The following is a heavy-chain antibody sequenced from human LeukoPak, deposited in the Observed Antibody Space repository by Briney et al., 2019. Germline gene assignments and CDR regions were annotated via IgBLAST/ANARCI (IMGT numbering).Heavy chain of an antibody. D-gene: IGHD6-6*01. CDR1: GFTFSDYY. Sequence: GGSLRLSCAASGFTFSDYYMSWIRQAPGKGLEWVSYISSSGSTIYYADSVKGRFTISRDNAKNSLYLQMNSLRAEDTAVYYCARDYSYSSSAAPHTWGQGTLVTVSS. J-gene: IGHJ4*02. CDR3: ARDYSYSSSAAPHT. V-gene: IGHV3-11*01. CDR2: ISSSGSTI.